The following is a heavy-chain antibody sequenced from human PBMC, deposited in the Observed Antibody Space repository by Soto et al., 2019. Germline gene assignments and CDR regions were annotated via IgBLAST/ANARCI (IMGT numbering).Heavy chain of an antibody. Sequence: QEQLVQSGAEVKKPVSSVKVSCKASGGTFSSYAISWVRQAPGQGLEWMGGIIPIFGTANYAKKFQGRVTIPADESTSTAYMELSSLRSEDPAVYYCPRASAHRSMDSDYWGQRNLITVS. CDR3: PRASAHRSMDSDY. V-gene: IGHV1-69*01. D-gene: IGHD6-13*01. CDR2: IIPIFGTA. J-gene: IGHJ4*02. CDR1: GGTFSSYA.